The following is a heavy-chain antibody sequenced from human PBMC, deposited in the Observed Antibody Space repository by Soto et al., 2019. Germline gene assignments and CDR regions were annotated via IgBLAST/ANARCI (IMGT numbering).Heavy chain of an antibody. D-gene: IGHD2-21*01. CDR1: GGSISSYY. CDR3: GSYYCGGARCTGLDV. J-gene: IGHJ6*02. V-gene: IGHV4-59*08. Sequence: PSETLSLTCTVSGGSISSYYGSWIRQPPGKGLEWIGYIYYSGSTNYNPSLKSRVTISVDTSKNQFSLSLSSVTAADTAVYYCGSYYCGGARCTGLDVWGLGTTVTVSS. CDR2: IYYSGST.